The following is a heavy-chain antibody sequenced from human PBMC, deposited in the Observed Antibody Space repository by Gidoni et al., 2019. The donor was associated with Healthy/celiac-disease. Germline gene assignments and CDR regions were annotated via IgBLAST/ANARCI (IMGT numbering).Heavy chain of an antibody. J-gene: IGHJ4*02. CDR3: TTEVETYYDILTGYHQGFDY. CDR1: GFTFSNAW. CDR2: NKSKTDGGTT. V-gene: IGHV3-15*01. D-gene: IGHD3-9*01. Sequence: EVQLVESGEGLVKPGGSLRISCAASGFTFSNAWMSWVRQAAGKGREWVGRNKSKTDGGTTDYAAPVKGRFTISIDDSKNTQYLQMNSLKTEDTAVYYCTTEVETYYDILTGYHQGFDYWGQGTLVTVSS.